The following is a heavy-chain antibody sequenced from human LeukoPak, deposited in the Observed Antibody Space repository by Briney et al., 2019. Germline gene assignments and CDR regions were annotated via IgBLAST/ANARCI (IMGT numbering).Heavy chain of an antibody. V-gene: IGHV1-69-2*01. J-gene: IGHJ5*02. CDR3: ATVVTQDITGTHGA. Sequence: GASVKVSCKASGYTFTDYYMHWVQQAPGKGLEWMGRVDPEDGETIYAEKFQGRVTITADTSTDTAYMELSSLRSEDTAVYYCATVVTQDITGTHGAWGQGTLVTVSS. CDR2: VDPEDGET. CDR1: GYTFTDYY. D-gene: IGHD1-7*01.